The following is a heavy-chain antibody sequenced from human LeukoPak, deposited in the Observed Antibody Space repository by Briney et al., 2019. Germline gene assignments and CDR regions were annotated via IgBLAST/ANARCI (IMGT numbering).Heavy chain of an antibody. V-gene: IGHV1-69*13. D-gene: IGHD3-16*01. J-gene: IGHJ6*02. CDR3: ARVSLRRNYYYYYGMDV. Sequence: GASVKVSCKTSGGTFSSSAVSWVRQAPGQGLEWMGGIIPIFGTANYAQKFQGRVTITADESTSTAYMELSSLRSEDTAVYYCARVSLRRNYYYYYGMDVWGRGTTVTVSS. CDR2: IIPIFGTA. CDR1: GGTFSSSA.